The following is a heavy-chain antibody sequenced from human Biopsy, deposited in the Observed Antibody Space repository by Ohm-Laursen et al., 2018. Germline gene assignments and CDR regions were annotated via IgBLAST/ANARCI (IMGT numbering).Heavy chain of an antibody. V-gene: IGHV4-34*08. Sequence: SDTLSLTCAVFGKTFSDYHWSWIRQPPGKGLEWIGQINQAGTTNYNPSLKSRVSISADASKYEFSLRLTSVTAADTAVYLCGNEVHGRDYWGLGAQVTASS. CDR2: INQAGTT. J-gene: IGHJ4*02. CDR3: GNEVHGRDY. D-gene: IGHD2-15*01. CDR1: GKTFSDYH.